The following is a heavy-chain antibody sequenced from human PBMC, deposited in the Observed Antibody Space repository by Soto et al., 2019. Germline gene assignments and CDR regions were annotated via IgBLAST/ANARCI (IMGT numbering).Heavy chain of an antibody. D-gene: IGHD3-22*01. J-gene: IGHJ4*02. V-gene: IGHV1-58*01. CDR2: IVVGSGNT. CDR3: AAGSKPYYYDSSNNDY. CDR1: GCTFTSSS. Sequence: SVKVSCKASGCTFTSSSVQWVRQARGQRLEWIGWIVVGSGNTNYAQKFQERVTITRDMSTSTAYMELSSLRSEDTAVYYCAAGSKPYYYDSSNNDYWGQGTLVTSPQ.